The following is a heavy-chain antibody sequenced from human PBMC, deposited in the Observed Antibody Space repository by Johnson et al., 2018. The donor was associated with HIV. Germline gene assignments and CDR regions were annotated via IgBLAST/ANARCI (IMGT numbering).Heavy chain of an antibody. D-gene: IGHD3-10*01. V-gene: IGHV3-53*01. J-gene: IGHJ3*02. CDR1: GFTVSSNY. Sequence: VQLVESGGGLIQPGGSLRLSCAASGFTVSSNYMSWVRQAPGKGLEWASFFYSGGGTYYADSVKGRFTISRDNSKNTLYLHMNSLRADDTAVYYCAIGRGEFPRHAFDIWGQGTMVTVSS. CDR3: AIGRGEFPRHAFDI. CDR2: FYSGGGT.